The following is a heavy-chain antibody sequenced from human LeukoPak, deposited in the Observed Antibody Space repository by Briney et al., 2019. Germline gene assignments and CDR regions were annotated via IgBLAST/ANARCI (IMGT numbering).Heavy chain of an antibody. CDR1: AYTFTGYY. J-gene: IGHJ5*02. CDR3: ARARYCSGGSCYPTYNWFDP. CDR2: INPNSGGT. D-gene: IGHD2-15*01. Sequence: ASVKVSCKASAYTFTGYYMHWVRQAPGQGLEWMGWINPNSGGTNYAQKFQGRVTMTRDTSISTAYMELSRLRSDDTAVYYCARARYCSGGSCYPTYNWFDPWGQGTLVTVSS. V-gene: IGHV1-2*02.